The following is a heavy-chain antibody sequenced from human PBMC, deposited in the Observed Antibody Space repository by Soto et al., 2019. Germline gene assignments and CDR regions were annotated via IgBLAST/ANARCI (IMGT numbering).Heavy chain of an antibody. CDR1: GFSISTRGVG. D-gene: IGHD3-9*01. J-gene: IGHJ4*02. V-gene: IGHV2-5*02. CDR3: AHRFDWYYFNY. CDR2: IYWGDDK. Sequence: SGPTLVNPTQTLTLTCTFSGFSISTRGVGVGWIRQPPGKALEWLALIYWGDDKRYSPSLRSRLTITKDTSKNQVVLTMTNMDPVDTATYYCAHRFDWYYFNYWGQGSLVTVSS.